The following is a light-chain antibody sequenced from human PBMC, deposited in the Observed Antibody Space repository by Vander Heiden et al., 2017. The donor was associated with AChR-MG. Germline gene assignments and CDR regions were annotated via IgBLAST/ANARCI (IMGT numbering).Light chain of an antibody. Sequence: QSALTQPASVSGSPGQSITISCTGTSSDIGNYNYVSWFQQHPGKAPKVLIYEVSNRPSGVSRRFSGSKSGNTASLTISGLQPDDESHYYCSSYTTTSTVIFGGGTKLTVL. J-gene: IGLJ2*01. CDR3: SSYTTTSTVI. V-gene: IGLV2-14*01. CDR1: SSDIGNYNY. CDR2: EVS.